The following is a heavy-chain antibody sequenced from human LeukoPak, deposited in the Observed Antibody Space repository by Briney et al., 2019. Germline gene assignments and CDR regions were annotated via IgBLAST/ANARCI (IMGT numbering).Heavy chain of an antibody. CDR1: GGSISNYY. D-gene: IGHD1-26*01. CDR3: ARESFSGSYDY. Sequence: SETLSLTCTASGGSISNYYWTWIRQPAGKGLEWIGRIYPSGSTNYNPSLKSRVTISVDKSKNKFCLKVSSVTAADTAVYYCARESFSGSYDYWGQGTLVTVSS. V-gene: IGHV4-4*07. J-gene: IGHJ4*02. CDR2: IYPSGST.